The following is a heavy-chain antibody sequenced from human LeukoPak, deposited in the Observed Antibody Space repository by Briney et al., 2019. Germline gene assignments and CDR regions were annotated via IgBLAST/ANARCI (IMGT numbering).Heavy chain of an antibody. CDR3: ARGGSSSIGDY. Sequence: AGGSLRLSCAASGFTFSSYWMSWVRQAPGKGLEWVSYISSSSSTIYYADSVKGRFTISRDNAKNSLYLQMNSLRAEDTAVYYCARGGSSSIGDYWGQGTLVTVSS. CDR1: GFTFSSYW. V-gene: IGHV3-48*01. J-gene: IGHJ4*02. D-gene: IGHD6-6*01. CDR2: ISSSSSTI.